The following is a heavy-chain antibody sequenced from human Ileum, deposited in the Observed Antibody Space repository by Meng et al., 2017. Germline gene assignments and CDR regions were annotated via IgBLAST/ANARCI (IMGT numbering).Heavy chain of an antibody. Sequence: QLQLVQSGAEVKKPGASVKVSCKASGYTFSSLDINWVRQAPGQGLEWMGWMSTRSDDTGYAQKFQGRVTMTRDTSISTAYMELSSLTSEDTDIYYCARGVTAGLDYWGQGTLVTVSS. J-gene: IGHJ4*02. CDR3: ARGVTAGLDY. CDR2: MSTRSDDT. CDR1: GYTFSSLD. V-gene: IGHV1-8*01. D-gene: IGHD5-18*01.